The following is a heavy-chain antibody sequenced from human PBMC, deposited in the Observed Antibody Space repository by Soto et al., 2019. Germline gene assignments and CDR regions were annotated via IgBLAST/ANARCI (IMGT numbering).Heavy chain of an antibody. J-gene: IGHJ5*02. CDR1: GGSVSSRSHF. CDR2: IYYTGNT. V-gene: IGHV4-61*01. CDR3: ARYDAESGSNKLDP. Sequence: QVQLQESGPGVVKPSDTLSVTCTVSGGSVSSRSHFWSWIRQPPGGGLQWIGYIYYTGNTNYSPPLKSRATLSVDTSRNQSSLRLTSVTAADTAIYYCARYDAESGSNKLDPWGQGTLVTVSS. D-gene: IGHD5-12*01.